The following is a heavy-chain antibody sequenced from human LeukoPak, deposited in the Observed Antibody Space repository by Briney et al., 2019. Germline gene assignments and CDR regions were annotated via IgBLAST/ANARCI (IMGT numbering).Heavy chain of an antibody. CDR1: GYTFTSYD. CDR2: MNPNSGNT. CDR3: ARENRDFWSGYFPFDY. Sequence: ASVKVSCKASGYTFTSYDINWVRQATGQGLEWMGWMNPNSGNTGYAQKFQGRVTMTRNTSISTAYMELSSLRSEDTAVYYCARENRDFWSGYFPFDYWGQGTLVTVSS. D-gene: IGHD3-3*01. V-gene: IGHV1-8*01. J-gene: IGHJ4*02.